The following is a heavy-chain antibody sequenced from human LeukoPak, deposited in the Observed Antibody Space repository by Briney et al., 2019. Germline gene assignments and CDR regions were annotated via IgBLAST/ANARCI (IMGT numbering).Heavy chain of an antibody. CDR2: VYTSGST. J-gene: IGHJ6*03. V-gene: IGHV4-4*07. D-gene: IGHD2-2*01. CDR3: AGAPGYCSTTSCEYYYYMDV. CDR1: GGSLSSYY. Sequence: SETLSLTCTVSGGSLSSYYWSWIRQPAGKGLEWIGRVYTSGSTNYNPSLKSRVTMSIDTSKNQFSLEVSSVTAADTAVYYCAGAPGYCSTTSCEYYYYMDVWGKGTTVTVSS.